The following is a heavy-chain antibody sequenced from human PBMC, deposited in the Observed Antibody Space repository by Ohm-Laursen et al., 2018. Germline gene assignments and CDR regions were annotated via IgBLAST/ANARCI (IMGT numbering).Heavy chain of an antibody. CDR2: VSYDGSEK. CDR1: GFNFSAYG. Sequence: SLRLSCAASGFNFSAYGMHWVRQAPGKGLGWVAVVSYDGSEKYYAEFVKGRFTISRDNSKNTLYLQMNSLRAEDTAVYYCARGQYYYDSSGFGFWYFDLWGRGTLVTVSS. D-gene: IGHD3-22*01. V-gene: IGHV3-30*03. J-gene: IGHJ2*01. CDR3: ARGQYYYDSSGFGFWYFDL.